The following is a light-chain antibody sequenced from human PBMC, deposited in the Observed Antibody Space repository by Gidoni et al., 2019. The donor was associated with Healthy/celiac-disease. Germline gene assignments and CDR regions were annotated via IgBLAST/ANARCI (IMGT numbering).Light chain of an antibody. CDR1: SSTIGNNY. Sequence: QSVLPQPPSVPAAPVQKVTLSSSGSSSTIGNNYVSWYQQLPGTAPKLLIYDNNKRPSGIPDRISGSKSGTSATLGITGLQTGDEADYYCGTWDSSLSVHVVFGGGTKLTVL. CDR3: GTWDSSLSVHVV. J-gene: IGLJ2*01. V-gene: IGLV1-51*01. CDR2: DNN.